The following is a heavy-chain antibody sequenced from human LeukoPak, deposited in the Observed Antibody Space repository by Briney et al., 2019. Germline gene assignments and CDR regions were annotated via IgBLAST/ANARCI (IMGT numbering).Heavy chain of an antibody. CDR3: ARTSYGSCDY. Sequence: PSETLSLTCAVSGYSISSGYYWGWIRQPPGKGLEWIGSIYHSGSTYYNPSLKSRVTISVDRSKNQFSLKLSSVTAADTAVYYCARTSYGSCDYWGQGTLVTVSS. V-gene: IGHV4-38-2*01. CDR1: GYSISSGYY. D-gene: IGHD3-10*01. J-gene: IGHJ4*02. CDR2: IYHSGST.